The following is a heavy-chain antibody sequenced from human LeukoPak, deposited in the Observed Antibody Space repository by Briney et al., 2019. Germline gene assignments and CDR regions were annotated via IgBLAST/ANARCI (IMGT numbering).Heavy chain of an antibody. J-gene: IGHJ4*02. V-gene: IGHV3-23*01. CDR1: GFTFSSYA. CDR2: ISGSGGNT. CDR3: ARSSDYDDRSGSIVF. Sequence: GGSLRLSCAPSGFTFSSYAVSWVRQSRGEGLEWVTSISGSGGNTYHADCVEVRFNLSRHNYNHTLYLQMNSQSAEDTGVYYCARSSDYDDRSGSIVFWGQGTLVTVSS. D-gene: IGHD3-22*01.